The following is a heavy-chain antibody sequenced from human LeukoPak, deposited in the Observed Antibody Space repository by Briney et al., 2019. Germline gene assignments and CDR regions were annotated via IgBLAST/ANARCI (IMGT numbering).Heavy chain of an antibody. CDR1: GGSISSYY. CDR2: IYTSGST. CDR3: AREIRYDSSGYPLDY. D-gene: IGHD3-22*01. V-gene: IGHV4-4*07. Sequence: PSETLSLTCTVSGGSISSYYWSWIRQPAGKGLEWIGRIYTSGSTNYNPSLKSRVTMSVDTSKNQFSLKLSSVTAADTAVYYCAREIRYDSSGYPLDYWGQGTLVTVSS. J-gene: IGHJ4*02.